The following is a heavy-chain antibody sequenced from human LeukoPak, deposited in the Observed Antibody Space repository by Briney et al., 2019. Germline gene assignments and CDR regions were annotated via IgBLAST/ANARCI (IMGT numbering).Heavy chain of an antibody. J-gene: IGHJ4*02. CDR3: ARHGDYYDSSGYYPNYFDY. CDR1: GGSISSYY. Sequence: PSETLSLTCTVSGGSISSYYWSWIRQPPGKGLEWIGYIYTSGSTNYNPSLKSRVTISVDTSKNQFSLKLSSETAADTAVYYCARHGDYYDSSGYYPNYFDYWGQGTLVTVSS. CDR2: IYTSGST. V-gene: IGHV4-4*09. D-gene: IGHD3-22*01.